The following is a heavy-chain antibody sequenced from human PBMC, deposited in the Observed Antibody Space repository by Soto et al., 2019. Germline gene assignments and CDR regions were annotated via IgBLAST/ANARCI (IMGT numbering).Heavy chain of an antibody. CDR1: GGSISSSSYY. CDR3: AGNDYGGNWFDP. J-gene: IGHJ5*02. Sequence: PSETLSLTCTVSGGSISSSSYYWGWIRQPPGKGLEWIGSIYYSGSTYYNPSLKSRVTISVDTSKNQFSLKLSSVTAADTAVYYCAGNDYGGNWFDPWGQGTLVTVSS. V-gene: IGHV4-39*01. D-gene: IGHD4-17*01. CDR2: IYYSGST.